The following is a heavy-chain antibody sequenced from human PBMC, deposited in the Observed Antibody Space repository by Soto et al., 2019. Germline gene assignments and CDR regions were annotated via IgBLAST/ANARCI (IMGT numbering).Heavy chain of an antibody. D-gene: IGHD2-15*01. CDR1: GGSISSGGYS. V-gene: IGHV4-30-2*01. CDR3: ARSRGGNSVYFDY. Sequence: PLETLSLTCAVSGGSISSGGYSWSWIRQPPGKGLEWIGYIYHSGSTYYNPSLKSRVTISVDRSKNQFSLKLSSVTAADTAVYYCARSRGGNSVYFDYWGQGTLVTVSS. J-gene: IGHJ4*02. CDR2: IYHSGST.